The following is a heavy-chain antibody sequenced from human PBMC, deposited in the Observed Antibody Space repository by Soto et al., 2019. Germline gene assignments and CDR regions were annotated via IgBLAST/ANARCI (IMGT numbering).Heavy chain of an antibody. V-gene: IGHV1-69*05. CDR3: ASASSAPSHWFDP. CDR1: GGTFSSYA. J-gene: IGHJ5*02. CDR2: IIPIFGTA. D-gene: IGHD2-2*01. Sequence: QVQLVQSGAEVKKPGSSVKVSCKASGGTFSSYAISWVRQAPGQGLEWMGGIIPIFGTANYAQKFQGRVTXHXAXXTSTDYLALSSLSSEATAVYYCASASSAPSHWFDPWGQGTLVTVSS.